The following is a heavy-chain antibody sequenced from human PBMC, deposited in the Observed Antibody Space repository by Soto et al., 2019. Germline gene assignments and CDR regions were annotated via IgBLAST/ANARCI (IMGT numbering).Heavy chain of an antibody. D-gene: IGHD3-3*01. Sequence: ESLKISCKGSGYSFTSYWIGWVRQMPGKGLEWMGIIYPGDSDTRYSPSFQGQVTISADKSISTAYLQWSSLKASDTAMYYCALYDFWSGYYTYYYYGMDVWGQGTTVTVSS. CDR2: IYPGDSDT. CDR3: ALYDFWSGYYTYYYYGMDV. J-gene: IGHJ6*02. CDR1: GYSFTSYW. V-gene: IGHV5-51*01.